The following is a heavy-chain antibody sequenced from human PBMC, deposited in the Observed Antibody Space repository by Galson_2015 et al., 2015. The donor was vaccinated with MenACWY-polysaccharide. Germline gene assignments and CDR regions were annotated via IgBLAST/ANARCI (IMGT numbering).Heavy chain of an antibody. CDR3: AHRLGVAGIDH. D-gene: IGHD6-19*01. J-gene: IGHJ4*02. V-gene: IGHV2-5*02. CDR1: GFSVSTSGVG. CDR2: IYWDDNK. Sequence: LVKPTQTLPLTCTFSGFSVSTSGVGVGWIRQPPGKALEWLALIYWDDNKGYSPSLKSRLTITKATSKNQVVLTMTNMDPADTATYYCAHRLGVAGIDHWGQGTLVTVSS.